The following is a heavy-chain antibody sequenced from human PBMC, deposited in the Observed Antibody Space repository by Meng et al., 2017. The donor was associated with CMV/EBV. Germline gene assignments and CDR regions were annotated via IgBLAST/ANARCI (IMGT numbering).Heavy chain of an antibody. D-gene: IGHD3-22*01. Sequence: SLKISCAASGFTFDDYAMHWVRQAPGKGLEWVSGISWNSGSICYADSVKGRFTISRDNVKNSLYLQMNSLRAEDTALYYCVSERYYDSGGYQFRFDYWGQGTLVTVSS. CDR3: VSERYYDSGGYQFRFDY. CDR1: GFTFDDYA. V-gene: IGHV3-9*01. J-gene: IGHJ4*02. CDR2: ISWNSGSI.